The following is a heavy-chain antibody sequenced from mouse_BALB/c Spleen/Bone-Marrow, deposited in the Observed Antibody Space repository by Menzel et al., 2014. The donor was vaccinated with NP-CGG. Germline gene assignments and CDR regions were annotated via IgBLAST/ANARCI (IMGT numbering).Heavy chain of an antibody. D-gene: IGHD2-14*01. Sequence: EVKLQESGTVLARPGTSVKMSCKASGYSFTSYWMHWVKQRHGQGLEWIGVIYLGNSDTSYNQRFKGKAKLTAVTSASTAYMELSSLTNEDSAVYYCTRRNYRYDGFAYWGQGTLVTVSA. CDR1: GYSFTSYW. CDR2: IYLGNSDT. CDR3: TRRNYRYDGFAY. V-gene: IGHV1-5*01. J-gene: IGHJ3*01.